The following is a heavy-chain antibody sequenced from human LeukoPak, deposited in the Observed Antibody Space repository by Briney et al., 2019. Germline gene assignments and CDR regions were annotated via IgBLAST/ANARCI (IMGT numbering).Heavy chain of an antibody. Sequence: PSETLSLTCTVSGGSISSYYWTWIRQPPGKGLEWIGYIYYSESTKYNPSLKSRVTISLDTSKNQFSLKLNSVTAADTAVYYCARAAVYCSSTSCPFDPWGQGTLVTVSS. V-gene: IGHV4-59*01. CDR3: ARAAVYCSSTSCPFDP. CDR1: GGSISSYY. D-gene: IGHD2-2*01. J-gene: IGHJ5*02. CDR2: IYYSEST.